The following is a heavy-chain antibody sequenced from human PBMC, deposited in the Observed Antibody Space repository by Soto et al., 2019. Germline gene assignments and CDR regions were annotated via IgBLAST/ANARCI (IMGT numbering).Heavy chain of an antibody. V-gene: IGHV1-18*01. J-gene: IGHJ5*02. D-gene: IGHD2-2*01. Sequence: QVQLVQSGGEVKKPGASVKVSCKASGYTFTNYGVTWVRQAPGQGLEWMGWISAYTDNPNYAQKFQGRVTMTIDTSTTTAYMDLRSLTSDDTDVYYCARVIPGAEAWFGPWGQGTLVTVSS. CDR1: GYTFTNYG. CDR2: ISAYTDNP. CDR3: ARVIPGAEAWFGP.